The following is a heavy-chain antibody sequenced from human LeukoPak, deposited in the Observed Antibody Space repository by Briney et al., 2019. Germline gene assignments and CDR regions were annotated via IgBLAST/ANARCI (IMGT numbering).Heavy chain of an antibody. CDR3: AKDRIPLLMGTGFDY. V-gene: IGHV3-9*01. Sequence: GGSLRLSCAASGFTFDDYAMHWVRQAPGKGLEWVSGISWNSGSIGYADSVKGRFTISRDNSKNTLYLQMNSLRAEDTAVYYCAKDRIPLLMGTGFDYWGQGTLVTVSS. J-gene: IGHJ4*02. CDR2: ISWNSGSI. CDR1: GFTFDDYA. D-gene: IGHD3-10*01.